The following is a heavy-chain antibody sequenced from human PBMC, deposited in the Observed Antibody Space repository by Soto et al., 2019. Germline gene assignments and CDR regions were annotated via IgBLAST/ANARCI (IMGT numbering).Heavy chain of an antibody. V-gene: IGHV4-61*01. J-gene: IGHJ6*02. CDR2: ICYSGST. Sequence: QVQLQESGPGLVKPSETLSLTCTVSGGSVSSGSSYWSWIRQPPGKGLEWIGYICYSGSTNYNPSLKSRVTISVDTSKNQFSLKLSSVTAADTAVYYCARGIEGWYQGRYYYGMDVWGQGTTVTVSS. D-gene: IGHD6-19*01. CDR1: GGSVSSGSSY. CDR3: ARGIEGWYQGRYYYGMDV.